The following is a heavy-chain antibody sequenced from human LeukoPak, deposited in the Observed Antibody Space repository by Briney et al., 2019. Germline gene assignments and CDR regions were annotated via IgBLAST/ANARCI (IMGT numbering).Heavy chain of an antibody. Sequence: QPGGSLRLSCAASEFTFSSYAMSWVRQAPGKGLEWVSAISGSGGSTYYADSVKGRFTISRDNSKNTLYLQMNSLRAEDTAVYYCAKDRNRSSGWGYWGQGTLVTVSS. V-gene: IGHV3-23*01. CDR2: ISGSGGST. CDR3: AKDRNRSSGWGY. D-gene: IGHD6-19*01. J-gene: IGHJ4*02. CDR1: EFTFSSYA.